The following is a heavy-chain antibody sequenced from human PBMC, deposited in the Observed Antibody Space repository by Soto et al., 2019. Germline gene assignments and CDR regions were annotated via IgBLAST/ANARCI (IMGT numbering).Heavy chain of an antibody. CDR1: GGTFSSYA. D-gene: IGHD2-15*01. V-gene: IGHV1-69*13. J-gene: IGHJ3*02. CDR2: IIPIFGTA. Sequence: EASMKVSCKASGGTFSSYAISWVRQAPGQGIEWMGGIIPIFGTANYAQKFQGRVTITADESTSTAYMELSSLRSEDTALYYCAREVVVVAAQNAFDIWGQGTMVTVSS. CDR3: AREVVVVAAQNAFDI.